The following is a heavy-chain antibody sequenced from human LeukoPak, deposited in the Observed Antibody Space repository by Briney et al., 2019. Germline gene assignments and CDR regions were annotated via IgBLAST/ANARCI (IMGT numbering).Heavy chain of an antibody. J-gene: IGHJ6*02. CDR3: EKDSHLDV. CDR1: GGSISGSDLY. D-gene: IGHD2-15*01. Sequence: SETLSLTCTVSGGSISGSDLYWSWLRQLPGKGLEWIGNIHSSGNSFCNPSLKSRVTISVDTSKNQFSLKLNSVTAADTAVYYCEKDSHLDVWGQGTTVTVSS. V-gene: IGHV4-39*01. CDR2: IHSSGNS.